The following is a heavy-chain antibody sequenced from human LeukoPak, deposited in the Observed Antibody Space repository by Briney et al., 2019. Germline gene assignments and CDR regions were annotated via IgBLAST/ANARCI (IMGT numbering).Heavy chain of an antibody. Sequence: ASVKVSCKASGYTLTGYYMHWVRQAPGQGLEWMGWINPNSGGTNYAQKFQGRVTMTRDTSISTAYMELSRLRSDDTAVYYCARELDTAMADYFDYWGQGTLVTVSS. CDR3: ARELDTAMADYFDY. V-gene: IGHV1-2*02. CDR1: GYTLTGYY. CDR2: INPNSGGT. D-gene: IGHD5-18*01. J-gene: IGHJ4*02.